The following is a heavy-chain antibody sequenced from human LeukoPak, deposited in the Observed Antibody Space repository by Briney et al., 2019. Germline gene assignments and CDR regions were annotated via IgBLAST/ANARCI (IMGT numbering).Heavy chain of an antibody. D-gene: IGHD1-7*01. J-gene: IGHJ4*02. Sequence: SETLSLTCDVSGVSISSSRTYYWGWIRQPPGKGLEWIASVYSGGSTYFNPSLRSRVTISVDTSKNQFSLRLNSVTVADTAVYYCSAERAGTIVDYWGQGTLVTVSS. CDR2: VYSGGST. CDR1: GVSISSSRTYY. V-gene: IGHV4-39*01. CDR3: SAERAGTIVDY.